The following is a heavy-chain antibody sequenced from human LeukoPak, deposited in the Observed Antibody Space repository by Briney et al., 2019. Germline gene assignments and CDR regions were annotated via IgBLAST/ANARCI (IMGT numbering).Heavy chain of an antibody. CDR1: GFTFSSYG. CDR3: ARDHEQKLVDY. Sequence: GGSLRLSCAASGFTFSSYGMHWVRQAPGKGLEWVAVISYDGSNKYYADSVKGRFTISRDNSKNTLSLQMNSLRAEDTAVYYCARDHEQKLVDYWGQGTLVTVSS. CDR2: ISYDGSNK. J-gene: IGHJ4*02. D-gene: IGHD6-13*01. V-gene: IGHV3-30*03.